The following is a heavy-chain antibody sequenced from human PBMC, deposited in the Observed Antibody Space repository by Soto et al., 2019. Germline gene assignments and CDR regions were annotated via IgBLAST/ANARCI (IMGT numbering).Heavy chain of an antibody. J-gene: IGHJ4*02. D-gene: IGHD2-2*01. CDR3: ARAANIVVVPAAQYYFDY. V-gene: IGHV4-59*01. Sequence: SETLSLTCTVSGGSISSYYWSWIRRPPGKGLEWIGYIYYSGSTNYNPSLKSRVTISVDTSKNQFSLKLSSVTAADTAVYYCARAANIVVVPAAQYYFDYWGQGTLVTVSS. CDR2: IYYSGST. CDR1: GGSISSYY.